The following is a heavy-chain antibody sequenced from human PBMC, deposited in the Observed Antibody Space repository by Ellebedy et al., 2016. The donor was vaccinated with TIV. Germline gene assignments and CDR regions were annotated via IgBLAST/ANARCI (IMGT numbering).Heavy chain of an antibody. J-gene: IGHJ6*02. V-gene: IGHV3-74*01. Sequence: GESLKISXAASGFTFSSYWMHWVRQAPGKGLVWVSRINSDGSSTSYADSVKGRFTISRDNSKNTLYLQMNSLRADDTAVYYCGAITVVRGGYYYYGMDVWGQGTTVTVSS. CDR1: GFTFSSYW. D-gene: IGHD3-10*01. CDR3: GAITVVRGGYYYYGMDV. CDR2: INSDGSST.